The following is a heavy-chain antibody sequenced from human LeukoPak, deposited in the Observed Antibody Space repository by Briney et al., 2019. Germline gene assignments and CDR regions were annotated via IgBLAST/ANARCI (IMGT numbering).Heavy chain of an antibody. CDR3: ARVLAVAGTWGYFDY. Sequence: GGSLRLSCATAGFTFSSYGMHWVRQAPGKGLEWMAIIWYDKSKEYYADSVKGRFTISRDNAKNALYLQMNSLRAEDTALYYCARVLAVAGTWGYFDYWGQGTLVTVSS. CDR2: IWYDKSKE. V-gene: IGHV3-33*01. J-gene: IGHJ4*02. D-gene: IGHD6-19*01. CDR1: GFTFSSYG.